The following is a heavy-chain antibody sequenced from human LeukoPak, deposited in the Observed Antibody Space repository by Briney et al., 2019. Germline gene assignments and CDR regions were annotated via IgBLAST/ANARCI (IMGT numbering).Heavy chain of an antibody. CDR2: IYHSGST. Sequence: PSETLSLTCTVSGGSISSGDYYWSWIRQPPGKGLEWIGYIYHSGSTYYNPSLKSRVTISVDRSKNQFSLKLSSVTAADTAVYYCARGPVSSLGYFDYWGQGTLVTVSS. V-gene: IGHV4-30-2*01. CDR1: GGSISSGDYY. J-gene: IGHJ4*02. D-gene: IGHD3-16*01. CDR3: ARGPVSSLGYFDY.